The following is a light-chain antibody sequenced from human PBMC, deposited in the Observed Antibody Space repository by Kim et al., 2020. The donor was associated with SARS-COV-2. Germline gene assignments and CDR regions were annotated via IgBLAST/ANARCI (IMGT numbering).Light chain of an antibody. V-gene: IGKV2-28*01. J-gene: IGKJ4*01. CDR3: LQVLQNPLT. CDR2: LGS. Sequence: PASISCRSSQSLLYSNGYHYLDWYLQKPGQPPQLLIYLGSNRASGVPDRFSGSGAGTDFTLKISRVEAEDVGVYYCLQVLQNPLTFGGGTKVDIK. CDR1: QSLLYSNGYHY.